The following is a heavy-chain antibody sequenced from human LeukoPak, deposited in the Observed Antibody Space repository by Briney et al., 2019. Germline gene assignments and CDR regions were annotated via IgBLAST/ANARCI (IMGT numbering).Heavy chain of an antibody. CDR3: AKDSESGSYGGGNFDY. CDR1: GFTFDDYA. D-gene: IGHD1-26*01. CDR2: ISWNSGSI. Sequence: PGGSLRLSCAASGFTFDDYAMHWVRQAPGKGLEWVSGISWNSGSIGYADSVKGRFTISRDNAKNSLYLQMNSLRAEDTALYYCAKDSESGSYGGGNFDYWGQGTLVTVSS. J-gene: IGHJ4*02. V-gene: IGHV3-9*01.